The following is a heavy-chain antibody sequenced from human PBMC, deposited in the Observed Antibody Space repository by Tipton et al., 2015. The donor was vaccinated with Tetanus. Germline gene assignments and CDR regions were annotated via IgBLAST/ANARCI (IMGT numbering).Heavy chain of an antibody. CDR1: GGSVRGGSYQ. V-gene: IGHV4-61*01. CDR2: ISNSGST. D-gene: IGHD3-10*01. J-gene: IGHJ5*02. Sequence: TLSLTCTVSGGSVRGGSYQWNWIRQTPGKGLEWLAYISNSGSTNSNYSLKSRISISRDTSKNQFSLRLSSVTAAGTAVYYCARADYNLSRKGPFDPWGQGTLVLVSS. CDR3: ARADYNLSRKGPFDP.